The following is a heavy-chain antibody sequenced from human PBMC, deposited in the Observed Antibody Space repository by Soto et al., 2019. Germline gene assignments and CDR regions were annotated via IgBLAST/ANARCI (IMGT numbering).Heavy chain of an antibody. Sequence: GGSLRLSCAASGFTFDDYAMHWVRQAPGKGLEWVSGISWNSGSIGYADSVKGRFTISRDNAKNSLYLQMNSLRAEDTALYYCAKDGRTGYGYYGMDVWGQGTTVTVYS. V-gene: IGHV3-9*01. CDR2: ISWNSGSI. J-gene: IGHJ6*02. CDR3: AKDGRTGYGYYGMDV. D-gene: IGHD3-9*01. CDR1: GFTFDDYA.